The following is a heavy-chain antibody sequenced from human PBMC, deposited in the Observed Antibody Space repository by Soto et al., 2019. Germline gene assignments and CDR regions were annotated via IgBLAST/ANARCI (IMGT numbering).Heavy chain of an antibody. Sequence: QVQLQESGPGLVKPSETLSLTCTVSSGSIINYYWSWIRQPPGKGLAWIAFIYYSGSTNYNSFLKRRVTIPVDMSRQQLSLKLNSLTAADTAVYYCASRLTLTTTTGDAFDLWGQGKMVTVSS. D-gene: IGHD1-26*01. V-gene: IGHV4-59*01. CDR1: SGSIINYY. J-gene: IGHJ3*01. CDR2: IYYSGST. CDR3: ASRLTLTTTTGDAFDL.